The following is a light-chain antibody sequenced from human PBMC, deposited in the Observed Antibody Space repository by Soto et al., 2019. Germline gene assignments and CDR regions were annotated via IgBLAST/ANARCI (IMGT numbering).Light chain of an antibody. CDR3: QQSFSIPYT. J-gene: IGKJ2*01. CDR1: HNISSH. V-gene: IGKV1-39*01. Sequence: DIQMTQSPSSLSAFIGDRVTITCRTSHNISSHVNWYHQKPGKAPNLLIYAASSLQSGVPSGFSGSGSGTDFTLTITSLQPDDFATYYCQQSFSIPYTFGQGTTLQIK. CDR2: AAS.